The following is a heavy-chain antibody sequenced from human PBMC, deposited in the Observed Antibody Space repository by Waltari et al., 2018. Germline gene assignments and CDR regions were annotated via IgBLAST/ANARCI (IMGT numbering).Heavy chain of an antibody. CDR1: GGPFSSYA. J-gene: IGHJ4*02. CDR3: ARAPY. Sequence: QVQLVQSGAEVKKPGSSVKVSCKASGGPFSSYAISWVRQAPGQGLAWKGCMNPNSGNTGDAQKFQGRVTMTRNTSISTAYMELSSLRSEDTAVYYCARAPYWGQGTLVTVSS. V-gene: IGHV1-8*02. CDR2: MNPNSGNT.